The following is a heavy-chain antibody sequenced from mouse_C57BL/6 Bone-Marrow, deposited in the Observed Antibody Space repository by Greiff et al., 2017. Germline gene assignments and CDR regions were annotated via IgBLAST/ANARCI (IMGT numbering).Heavy chain of an antibody. CDR1: GFSLTSYG. CDR3: ARNYGNSYWYFDV. J-gene: IGHJ1*03. D-gene: IGHD2-1*01. V-gene: IGHV2-2*01. Sequence: VKLVESGPGLVQPSQSLSITCTVSGFSLTSYGVHWVRQSPGKGLEWLGVIWSGGSTDYNAAFISRLSISKDNSKSQVFFKMNSLQADDTAIYYCARNYGNSYWYFDVWGTGTTVTVSS. CDR2: IWSGGST.